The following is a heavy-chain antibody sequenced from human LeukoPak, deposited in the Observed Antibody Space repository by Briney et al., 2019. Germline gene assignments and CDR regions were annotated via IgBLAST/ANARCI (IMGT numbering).Heavy chain of an antibody. CDR2: IKQDGSEG. J-gene: IGHJ6*03. CDR3: ATRSCSISACRASSYHCMDF. D-gene: IGHD2-2*01. CDR1: GFTFSDYW. V-gene: IGHV3-7*01. Sequence: TGGSLRLSFAASGFTFSDYWMTWVRQAPGKGLEWVANIKQDGSEGYYVDSVKGRFTVSRDNAKSSLYLQLNSLRAEDTAVYYCATRSCSISACRASSYHCMDFWGKGTTVTVSS.